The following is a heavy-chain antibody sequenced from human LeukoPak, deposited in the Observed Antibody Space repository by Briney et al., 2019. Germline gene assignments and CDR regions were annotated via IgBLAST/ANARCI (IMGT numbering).Heavy chain of an antibody. D-gene: IGHD6-19*01. Sequence: GGSLRLSCAASGFTVSSNYMSWVRQAPGKGLEWVSSISSSSSYIYYADSVKGRFTISRDNAKNSLYLQMNSLRAEDTAVYYCARATYIAVAGYWYFDLWGRGTLVTVSS. V-gene: IGHV3-21*01. CDR3: ARATYIAVAGYWYFDL. J-gene: IGHJ2*01. CDR1: GFTVSSNY. CDR2: ISSSSSYI.